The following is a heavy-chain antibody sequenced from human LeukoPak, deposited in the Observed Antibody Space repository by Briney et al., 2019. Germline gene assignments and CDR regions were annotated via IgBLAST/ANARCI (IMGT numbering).Heavy chain of an antibody. D-gene: IGHD2-15*01. J-gene: IGHJ4*02. Sequence: PGRSLRLSCAASGFTFSSYSMNWVRQAPGKGLEWVSSISSSSSYIYYADSVKGRFTISRDNAKNSLYLQMNSLRAEDTAVYYCARVYCSGGSCYLGFDYWGQGTLVTVSS. V-gene: IGHV3-21*01. CDR2: ISSSSSYI. CDR1: GFTFSSYS. CDR3: ARVYCSGGSCYLGFDY.